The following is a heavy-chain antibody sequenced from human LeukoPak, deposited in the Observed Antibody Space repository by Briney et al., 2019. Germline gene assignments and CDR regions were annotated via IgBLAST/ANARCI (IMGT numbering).Heavy chain of an antibody. D-gene: IGHD2-15*01. CDR1: GFSFSVFW. Sequence: GGSLRLSCAASGFSFSVFWMHWVRQAPGKGPVWVSRIKTDGSITDYADSVKGRFTISRDNAKNTLYLQMNSLRAEDTAVYYCAKPRMGYCSGGSCYSDYMDVWGKGTTVTISS. J-gene: IGHJ6*03. CDR3: AKPRMGYCSGGSCYSDYMDV. CDR2: IKTDGSIT. V-gene: IGHV3-74*01.